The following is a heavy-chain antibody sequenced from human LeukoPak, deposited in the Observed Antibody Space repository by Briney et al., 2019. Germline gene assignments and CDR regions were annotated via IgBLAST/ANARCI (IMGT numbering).Heavy chain of an antibody. CDR2: IRSSSSYI. J-gene: IGHJ4*02. V-gene: IGHV3-21*01. Sequence: PGGCLRLSCAASGFNLTSYRMNSVRQAPGKGLEWVSSIRSSSSYIYYADSVKGRFTISIYNAKNSLYLQMNSLRAGHTAVYYCERDRAAVAGQGSGYSGQGNLVTVSS. CDR3: ERDRAAVAGQGSGY. D-gene: IGHD6-19*01. CDR1: GFNLTSYR.